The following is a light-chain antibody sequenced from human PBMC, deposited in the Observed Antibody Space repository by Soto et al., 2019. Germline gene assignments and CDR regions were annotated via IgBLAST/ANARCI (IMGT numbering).Light chain of an antibody. CDR2: EVN. CDR3: CSFTTTSTHL. Sequence: QSALAQPASLSGSPGQSITISCTGTSSDIGAYDYVSWFQQHPGKAPKLMISEVNNRPSGVSNRFSGSKSGNTAYLTISGLQVEDEAEYFCCSFTTTSTHLFGTGTKVTVL. J-gene: IGLJ1*01. V-gene: IGLV2-14*01. CDR1: SSDIGAYDY.